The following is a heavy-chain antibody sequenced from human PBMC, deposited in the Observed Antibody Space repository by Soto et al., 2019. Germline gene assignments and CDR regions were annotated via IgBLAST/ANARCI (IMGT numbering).Heavy chain of an antibody. D-gene: IGHD6-19*01. Sequence: GGSLRLSCAASGFTFSSYGMHCVRQAPGKGLEWVAVIWYDGSNKYYADSVKGRFTISRDNSKNTLYLQMNSLRAEDTAMYYCARHIHSSGWYGGVRYYYGMDVWGQGTTVTVSS. CDR2: IWYDGSNK. J-gene: IGHJ6*02. CDR1: GFTFSSYG. V-gene: IGHV3-33*01. CDR3: ARHIHSSGWYGGVRYYYGMDV.